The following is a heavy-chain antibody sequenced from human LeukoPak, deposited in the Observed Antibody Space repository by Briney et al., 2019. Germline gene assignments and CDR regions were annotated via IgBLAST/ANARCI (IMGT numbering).Heavy chain of an antibody. CDR1: GGSISSYY. V-gene: IGHV4-59*01. J-gene: IGHJ4*02. Sequence: PSETLSLICTVSGGSISSYYWSWIRQPPGRGLEWIGYIYYSGSTNYNPSLKSRVTISVDTSKNQFSLKLSSVTAADTAVYYCARWVRGYSYYFDYWGQGTLVTVSS. CDR2: IYYSGST. CDR3: ARWVRGYSYYFDY. D-gene: IGHD3-22*01.